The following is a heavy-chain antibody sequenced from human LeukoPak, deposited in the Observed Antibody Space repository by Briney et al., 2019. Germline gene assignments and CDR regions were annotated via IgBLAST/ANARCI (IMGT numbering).Heavy chain of an antibody. J-gene: IGHJ4*02. D-gene: IGHD2-15*01. CDR3: ARTFVVYCSGGSCSSASHFDY. Sequence: GASVKVSCKASGYTFTGYYMHRVRQAPGQGLEWMGWINPNSGDTNYAQKFQSRVTMTRDTSISTAYMELSRLRSDDTAVYYCARTFVVYCSGGSCSSASHFDYWGQGTLVTVSS. V-gene: IGHV1-2*02. CDR2: INPNSGDT. CDR1: GYTFTGYY.